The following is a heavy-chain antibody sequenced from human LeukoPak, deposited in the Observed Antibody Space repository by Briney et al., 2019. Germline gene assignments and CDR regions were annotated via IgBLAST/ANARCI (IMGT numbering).Heavy chain of an antibody. CDR1: GGTFSSYA. V-gene: IGHV1-69*05. CDR3: ARETAAAGNDAFDI. J-gene: IGHJ3*02. D-gene: IGHD6-13*01. CDR2: IIPIFGTA. Sequence: ASVKVSCRASGGTFSSYAISWVRQAPGQGLEWMGRIIPIFGTANYAQKFQGRVTITTDESTSTAYKELSSLRSEDTAVYYCARETAAAGNDAFDIWGQGTMVTVSS.